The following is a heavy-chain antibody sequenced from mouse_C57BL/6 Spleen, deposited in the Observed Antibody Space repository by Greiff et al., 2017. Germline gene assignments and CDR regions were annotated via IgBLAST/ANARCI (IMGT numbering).Heavy chain of an antibody. D-gene: IGHD2-12*01. CDR2: IDPETGGT. V-gene: IGHV1-15*01. CDR1: GYTFTDYE. J-gene: IGHJ2*01. CDR3: TRDYRGDYFDY. Sequence: QVQLKQPGAELVRPGASVTLSCKASGYTFTDYEMHWVKQTPVHGLEWIGAIDPETGGTAYNQKFKGKAILTADKSSSTAYMELRSLKSEDSAVXYYTRDYRGDYFDYWGKGTTLTVSS.